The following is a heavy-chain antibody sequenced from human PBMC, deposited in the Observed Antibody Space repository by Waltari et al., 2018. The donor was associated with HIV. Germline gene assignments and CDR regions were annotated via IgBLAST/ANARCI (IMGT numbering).Heavy chain of an antibody. CDR1: GGSISSSSYY. J-gene: IGHJ4*02. D-gene: IGHD3-3*01. CDR2: IYYSGST. CDR3: ARGPRATIFGVVISRFDY. V-gene: IGHV4-39*07. Sequence: QLQLQESGPGLVKPSETLSLTCTVSGGSISSSSYYWGWIRQPPGKGLEWIGSIYYSGSTYYNPSLKSRVTISVDTSKNQFSLKLSSVTAADTAVYHCARGPRATIFGVVISRFDYWGQGTLVTVSS.